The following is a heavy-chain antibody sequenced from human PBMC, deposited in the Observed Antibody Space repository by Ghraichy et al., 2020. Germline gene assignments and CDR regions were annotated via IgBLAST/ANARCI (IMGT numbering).Heavy chain of an antibody. D-gene: IGHD3-10*01. J-gene: IGHJ6*02. CDR3: ARGGSYYYYYGMDV. CDR1: GGSFSGYY. Sequence: SQTLSLTCAVYGGSFSGYYWSWIRQPPGKGLEWIGEINHSGSTNYNPSLKSRVTISVDTSKNQFSLKLSSVTAADTAVYYCARGGSYYYYYGMDVWGQGTTVTVSS. CDR2: INHSGST. V-gene: IGHV4-34*01.